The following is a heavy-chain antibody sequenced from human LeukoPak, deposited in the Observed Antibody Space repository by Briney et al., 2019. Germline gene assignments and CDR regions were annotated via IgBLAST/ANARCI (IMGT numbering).Heavy chain of an antibody. Sequence: GASVKVSCTVSGYTFTGYYMNWVRQSPGQGLEWMGWINPNSGGTYYAQTFHGGATMTRDTSLRTAYMELIRLRSDDTAVDYYAREDHWGQGTLVTVSS. J-gene: IGHJ4*02. CDR3: AREDH. V-gene: IGHV1-2*02. CDR2: INPNSGGT. CDR1: GYTFTGYY.